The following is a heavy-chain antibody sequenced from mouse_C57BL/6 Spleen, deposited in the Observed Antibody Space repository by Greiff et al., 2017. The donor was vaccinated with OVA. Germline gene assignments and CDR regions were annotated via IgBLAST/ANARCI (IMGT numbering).Heavy chain of an antibody. J-gene: IGHJ3*01. CDR1: GFTFSDYG. V-gene: IGHV5-17*01. CDR2: ISSGSSTI. CDR3: ARSYYYGSSSAWFAY. Sequence: DVQLVESGGGLVKPGGSLKLSCAASGFTFSDYGMHWVRQAPEKGLEWVAYISSGSSTIYYADTVKGRFTISRDNAKNTLFLQMTSLRSEDTAMYYCARSYYYGSSSAWFAYWGQGTLVTVSA. D-gene: IGHD1-1*01.